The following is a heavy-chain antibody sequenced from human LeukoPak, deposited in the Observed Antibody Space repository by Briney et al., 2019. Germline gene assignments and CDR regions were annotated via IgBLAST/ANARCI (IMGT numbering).Heavy chain of an antibody. Sequence: GRSLRLSCAASRFTFSSYAMHWVRQAPGKGLEWVAVISYDGSNKYYADSVKGRFTISRDNSKNTLYLQMNSLRAEDTAVYYCARDYGATEDAFDIWGQGTMVTVSS. V-gene: IGHV3-30*04. CDR2: ISYDGSNK. D-gene: IGHD5-12*01. CDR3: ARDYGATEDAFDI. J-gene: IGHJ3*02. CDR1: RFTFSSYA.